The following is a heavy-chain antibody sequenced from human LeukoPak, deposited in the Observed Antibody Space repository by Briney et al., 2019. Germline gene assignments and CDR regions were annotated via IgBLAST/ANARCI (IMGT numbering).Heavy chain of an antibody. CDR1: GFTFSSYA. CDR2: ISGRGGTI. D-gene: IGHD3-10*01. V-gene: IGHV3-23*01. Sequence: GGSLRLSCAASGFTFSSYAMSWVRQAPGKGLEWVSAISGRGGTIYYADSVKGRFTISRDNAKNSLFLQMNSLRAEDTAVYYCARGSGDFDYWGQGTLVTVSS. J-gene: IGHJ4*02. CDR3: ARGSGDFDY.